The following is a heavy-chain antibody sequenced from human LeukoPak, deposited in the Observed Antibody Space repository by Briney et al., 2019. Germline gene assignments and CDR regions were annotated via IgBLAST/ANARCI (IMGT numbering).Heavy chain of an antibody. CDR3: PDGRDGNNIYFYY. J-gene: IGHJ4*02. D-gene: IGHD5-24*01. V-gene: IGHV3-64D*06. Sequence: GGSLRLSCSASGFTFSISAMHWVRQAPGKRLQYVSVISGNGVTTSYADSVKGRFTVSRDNSKNTVYLQMSSLRVVDTAVYCVPDGRDGNNIYFYYWGQGTLVTVSS. CDR2: ISGNGVTT. CDR1: GFTFSISA.